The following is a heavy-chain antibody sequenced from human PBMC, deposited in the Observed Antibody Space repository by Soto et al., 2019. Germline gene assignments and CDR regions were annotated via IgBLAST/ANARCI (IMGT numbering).Heavy chain of an antibody. J-gene: IGHJ3*02. CDR3: AREASAGTEHDAFDI. CDR2: IIPIFGTA. CDR1: GGTFSSYA. V-gene: IGHV1-69*01. D-gene: IGHD6-13*01. Sequence: QVQLVQSGAEVKKPGSSMKVSCKASGGTFSSYAISWVRQAPGQGLEWMGGIIPIFGTANYAQKFQGRVTITADESTSSAYMELSTLRSEDTAVYYCAREASAGTEHDAFDIWGQGTMVTVSS.